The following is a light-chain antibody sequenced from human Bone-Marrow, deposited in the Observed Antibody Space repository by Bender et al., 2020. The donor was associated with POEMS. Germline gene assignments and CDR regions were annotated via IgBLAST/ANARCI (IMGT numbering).Light chain of an antibody. J-gene: IGLJ2*01. Sequence: FMLTQPHSVSESPGKTVTISCTRSSGSIATNFVQWYRQRPGSSPTTVIYHDDQRPSGVPDRFSASIDRSSNSASLTISGLQTEDEADYYCQSYDTSNRVVFGGGTRLTVL. V-gene: IGLV6-57*01. CDR1: SGSIATNF. CDR2: HDD. CDR3: QSYDTSNRVV.